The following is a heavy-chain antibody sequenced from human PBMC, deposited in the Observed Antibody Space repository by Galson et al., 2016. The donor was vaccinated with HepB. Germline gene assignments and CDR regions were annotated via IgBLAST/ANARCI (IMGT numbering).Heavy chain of an antibody. CDR3: ARSNMATTKKYGMAG. V-gene: IGHV1-69*01. CDR2: IIPIFSSA. J-gene: IGHJ6*02. CDR1: GGAFSSFA. D-gene: IGHD5-24*01. Sequence: SCKASGGAFSSFAISWVRQAPGQGLEWMAGIIPIFSSANYAQKFPGRVTISADESTSTAYMELARLSAEDTAVFFCARSNMATTKKYGMAGWGQVTTVTVS.